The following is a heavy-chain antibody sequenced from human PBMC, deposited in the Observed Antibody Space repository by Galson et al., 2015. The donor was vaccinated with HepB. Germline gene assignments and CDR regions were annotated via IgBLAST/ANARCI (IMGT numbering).Heavy chain of an antibody. CDR2: INPKTGEP. CDR1: GFRFTNYA. V-gene: IGHV7-4-1*02. J-gene: IGHJ6*02. Sequence: SVKVSCKVSGFRFTNYALNWVRQAPGQGLEWLGWINPKTGEPSYVRGLTGRFVFSVDTAVSPAYLEISSLRTEDTAIYYCARERVGAEGSNFPNYGMDVWGPGTTVTVFS. D-gene: IGHD3-10*01. CDR3: ARERVGAEGSNFPNYGMDV.